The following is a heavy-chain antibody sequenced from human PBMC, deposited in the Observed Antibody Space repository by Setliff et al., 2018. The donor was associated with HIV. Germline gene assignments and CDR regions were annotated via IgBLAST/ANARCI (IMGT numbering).Heavy chain of an antibody. CDR1: GGSISSYY. Sequence: SETLSLTCTVSGGSISSYYWSWIRQPPGKGLEWIGYIYYSGSTNYNPSLKSRVTISVDTSKNQFSLKLSSVTAADTAVYYCARLNYYDSSGYFQHWGQGTLVTVS. J-gene: IGHJ1*01. CDR2: IYYSGST. V-gene: IGHV4-59*01. CDR3: ARLNYYDSSGYFQH. D-gene: IGHD3-22*01.